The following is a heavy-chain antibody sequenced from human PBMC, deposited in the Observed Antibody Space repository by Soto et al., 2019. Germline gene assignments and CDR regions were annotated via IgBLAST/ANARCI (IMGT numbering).Heavy chain of an antibody. CDR1: CGSISSSNW. J-gene: IGHJ6*02. Sequence: SETLSLTCAVSCGSISSSNWWSWARQPPGKGLEWIGEIYHSGSTNYNPSLKSRVTISVDKSKNQFSLKVASVAAADTAVYFCARGKPSGYRFGPRNFFYYGLDVWGPGTTVTVSS. CDR3: ARGKPSGYRFGPRNFFYYGLDV. D-gene: IGHD5-18*01. CDR2: IYHSGST. V-gene: IGHV4-4*02.